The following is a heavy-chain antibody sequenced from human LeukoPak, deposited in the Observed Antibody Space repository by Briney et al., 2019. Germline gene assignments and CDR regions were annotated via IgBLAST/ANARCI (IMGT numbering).Heavy chain of an antibody. V-gene: IGHV3-23*01. CDR3: AKVPGSYFSDF. J-gene: IGHJ4*02. CDR1: GFTFSNYA. D-gene: IGHD1-26*01. Sequence: GGSLGLSCAASGFTFSNYAMTWVRQAPGKGLEWVSAISGSGSNTYYADSVKGRFTISRDNSKNTLSLQMNSLRAEDTAVYYCAKVPGSYFSDFWGQGTLVIVSS. CDR2: ISGSGSNT.